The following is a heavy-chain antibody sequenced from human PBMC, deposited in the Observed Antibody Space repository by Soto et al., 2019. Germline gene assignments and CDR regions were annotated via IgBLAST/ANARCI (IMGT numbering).Heavy chain of an antibody. V-gene: IGHV2-5*02. CDR2: FYWDDDR. Sequence: QITLKESGPALVKPTQTLTLTCSFSGFSLSTSGVGVGWVRQAPGKALEWLTLFYWDDDRRYNPSLKSRLTFSKDTSRNQVVLTMTNMDPVDTATYYCAHGSSIVGAPAFDYWCQGILVTVSS. CDR1: GFSLSTSGVG. CDR3: AHGSSIVGAPAFDY. D-gene: IGHD1-26*01. J-gene: IGHJ4*02.